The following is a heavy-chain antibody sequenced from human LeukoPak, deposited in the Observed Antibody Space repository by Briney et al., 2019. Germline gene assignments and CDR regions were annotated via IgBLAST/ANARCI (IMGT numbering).Heavy chain of an antibody. J-gene: IGHJ6*02. CDR3: ASSQSSSWLNHYYYYGMDV. CDR1: SGSISIYY. V-gene: IGHV4-59*01. CDR2: NYYSGST. D-gene: IGHD6-13*01. Sequence: SETLSLTCTVSSGSISIYYEIWIRQPPGEGREWIGYNYYSGSTNYNPSLKSRVTISVDTSKNQYSLMLSSVAAADTAVYYFASSQSSSWLNHYYYYGMDVWGQGTTVTVSS.